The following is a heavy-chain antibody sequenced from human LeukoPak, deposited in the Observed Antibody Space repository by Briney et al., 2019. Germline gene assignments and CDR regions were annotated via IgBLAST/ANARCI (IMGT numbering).Heavy chain of an antibody. D-gene: IGHD3-3*01. V-gene: IGHV4-4*02. Sequence: SGTLSLTCGVSGGSVTSTNWWTWVRQPPGKGLEWIGEVHLDGRTNYNPSLKSRLTMSVDLSETHISLKLTSVTAADTAVYYCAREGGFYRPLDYSGQGTLVTASS. CDR3: AREGGFYRPLDY. J-gene: IGHJ4*02. CDR1: GGSVTSTNW. CDR2: VHLDGRT.